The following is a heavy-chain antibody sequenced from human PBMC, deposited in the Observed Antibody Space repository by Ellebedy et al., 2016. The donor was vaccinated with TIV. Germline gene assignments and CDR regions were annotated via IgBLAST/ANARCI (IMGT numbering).Heavy chain of an antibody. J-gene: IGHJ2*01. CDR1: GFTFSSFW. CDR3: AGGTGWIFDL. V-gene: IGHV3-7*03. CDR2: MDQDGSKT. Sequence: GESLKISCAASGFTFSSFWMTWARQVPGKGLEWVANMDQDGSKTNYVGSVKGRFSISRDNAQNSLYLQMNSLRAEDTAMYYCAGGTGWIFDLWGRGTLVTVSS. D-gene: IGHD6-19*01.